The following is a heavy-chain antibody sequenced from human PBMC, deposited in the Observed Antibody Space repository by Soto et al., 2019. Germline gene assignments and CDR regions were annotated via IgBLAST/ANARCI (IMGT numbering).Heavy chain of an antibody. V-gene: IGHV1-69*13. Sequence: GASGKVSCKASGSTFISYAISLLLQAPVQVLEWMGGIIPIFGTANYAQKFQGRVTITADESTSTAYMELSSLRSEDTAVYYCARAVPGPQYDEVIYGMDVWGQGTTVTVSS. CDR2: IIPIFGTA. J-gene: IGHJ6*02. CDR3: ARAVPGPQYDEVIYGMDV. D-gene: IGHD3-10*01. CDR1: GSTFISYA.